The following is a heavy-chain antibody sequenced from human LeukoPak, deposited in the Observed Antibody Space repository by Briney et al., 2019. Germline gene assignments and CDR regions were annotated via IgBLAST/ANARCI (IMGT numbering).Heavy chain of an antibody. Sequence: GGSLRLSCAASGFTFSSYSMNWVRQASGKGLEWVSSISSSSSYIYYADSVKGRFTISRDNAKNSLYLQMNSLRAEDTAVYYCAREEFMTVAGIPHYFDYWGQGTLVTVSS. D-gene: IGHD6-19*01. CDR3: AREEFMTVAGIPHYFDY. V-gene: IGHV3-21*01. CDR1: GFTFSSYS. J-gene: IGHJ4*02. CDR2: ISSSSSYI.